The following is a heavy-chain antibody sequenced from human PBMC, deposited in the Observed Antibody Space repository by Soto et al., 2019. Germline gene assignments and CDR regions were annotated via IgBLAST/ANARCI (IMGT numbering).Heavy chain of an antibody. V-gene: IGHV1-69*13. CDR3: ARDYYGSGSYLYYYYGMDV. Sequence: GASVNVSCRASGGTFSSYAISWVRQAPGQGLEWMGGIIPIFGTANYAQKFQGRVTITADESTSTAYMELSSLRSEDTAVYYCARDYYGSGSYLYYYYGMDVWGQGTTVTVSS. D-gene: IGHD3-10*01. CDR2: IIPIFGTA. CDR1: GGTFSSYA. J-gene: IGHJ6*02.